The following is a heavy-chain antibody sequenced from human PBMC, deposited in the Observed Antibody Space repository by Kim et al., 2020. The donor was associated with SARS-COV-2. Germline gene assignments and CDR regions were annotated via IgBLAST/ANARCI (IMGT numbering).Heavy chain of an antibody. CDR3: ASAPMIVGVIGWFDP. CDR2: IYYSGST. Sequence: SETLSLTCTVSGGSISSGGYYWSWIRQHPGKGLEWIGYIYYSGSTYYNPSLKSRVTISVDTSKNQFSLKLSSVTAADTAVYYCASAPMIVGVIGWFDPWGQGTLVTVAS. V-gene: IGHV4-31*03. CDR1: GGSISSGGYY. J-gene: IGHJ5*02. D-gene: IGHD3-22*01.